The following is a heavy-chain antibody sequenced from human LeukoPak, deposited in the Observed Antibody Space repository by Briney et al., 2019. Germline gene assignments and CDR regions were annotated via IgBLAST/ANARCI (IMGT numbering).Heavy chain of an antibody. D-gene: IGHD6-13*01. J-gene: IGHJ5*02. CDR2: IYHSGST. CDR3: ARGVGAAAEHWFDP. V-gene: IGHV4-38-2*01. CDR1: GYSISSGYY. Sequence: SETLSLTCADSGYSISSGYYWGWIRQPPGKGLEWIGIIYHSGSTYYNPSLKSRVTISLDTSKHQFSLKLSSVTAADTAVYYCARGVGAAAEHWFDPWGEGALVTLSS.